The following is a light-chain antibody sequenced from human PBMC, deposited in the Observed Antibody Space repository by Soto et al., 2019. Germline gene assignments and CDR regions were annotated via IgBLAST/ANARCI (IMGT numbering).Light chain of an antibody. Sequence: IEMTQSPSSLSASVGDRVTITCRASQSVRTYLNWYQQKPGKATKLLIYAASSLQSGVPSTFSGSGSGTDFTLTINSLQPEDFATYYCQQSYSTPRTFGQGTKVEMK. CDR3: QQSYSTPRT. CDR2: AAS. V-gene: IGKV1-39*01. J-gene: IGKJ1*01. CDR1: QSVRTY.